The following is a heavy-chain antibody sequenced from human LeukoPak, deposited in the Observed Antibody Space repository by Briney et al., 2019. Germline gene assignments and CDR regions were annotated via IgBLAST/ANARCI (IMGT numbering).Heavy chain of an antibody. Sequence: SETLSLTCTVSGGSISSYYWSWIRQPAGKGLEWIGRIYTSGSTNYNPSLKSRVTISVDTSKNQFSLKLSSVTAADTAVYYCARVAGCGGSCRYMDVWGKGTTVTISS. CDR1: GGSISSYY. J-gene: IGHJ6*03. D-gene: IGHD2-15*01. CDR2: IYTSGST. V-gene: IGHV4-4*07. CDR3: ARVAGCGGSCRYMDV.